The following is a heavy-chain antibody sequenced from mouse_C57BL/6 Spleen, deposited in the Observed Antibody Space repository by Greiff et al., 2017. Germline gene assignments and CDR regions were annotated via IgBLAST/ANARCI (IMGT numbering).Heavy chain of an antibody. V-gene: IGHV1-82*01. Sequence: VQLQQSGPELVKPGASVKISCKASGYAFSSSWMNWVKQRPGKGLEWIGRIYPGDGDTNYNGKFKGKATLTADKSSRPAYMQLSSLTSEDSAVYFCARDYYGTGYFDVWGTGTTVTVSS. CDR3: ARDYYGTGYFDV. CDR1: GYAFSSSW. CDR2: IYPGDGDT. J-gene: IGHJ1*03. D-gene: IGHD1-1*01.